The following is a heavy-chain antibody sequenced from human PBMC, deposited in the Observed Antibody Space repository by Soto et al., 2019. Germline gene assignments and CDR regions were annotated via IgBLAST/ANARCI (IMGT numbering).Heavy chain of an antibody. CDR2: INPNSGGT. Sequence: GXSVKGACTASGYPLTGYYMHWVRQAPGQGLEWMGWINPNSGGTNYAQKFQGRVAMTRDTSISTAYMELSRLRSDDTAVYYCARAQPLVRATTYYYYYGMDVCAQRTTVTVSS. J-gene: IGHJ6*02. V-gene: IGHV1-2*02. CDR1: GYPLTGYY. CDR3: ARAQPLVRATTYYYYYGMDV. D-gene: IGHD1-26*01.